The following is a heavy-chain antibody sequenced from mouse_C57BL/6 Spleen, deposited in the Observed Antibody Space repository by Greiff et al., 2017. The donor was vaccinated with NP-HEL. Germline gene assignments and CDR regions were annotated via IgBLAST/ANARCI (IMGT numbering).Heavy chain of an antibody. Sequence: VKLMESGPGLVQPSQSLSITCTVSGFSLTSYGVHWVRQSPGKGLEWLGVIWSGGSTDYNAAFISRLSISKDNSKSQVFFKMNSLQADDTAIYYCARRGGVGDYYAMDYWGQGTSVTVSS. CDR1: GFSLTSYG. J-gene: IGHJ4*01. CDR2: IWSGGST. CDR3: ARRGGVGDYYAMDY. V-gene: IGHV2-2*01.